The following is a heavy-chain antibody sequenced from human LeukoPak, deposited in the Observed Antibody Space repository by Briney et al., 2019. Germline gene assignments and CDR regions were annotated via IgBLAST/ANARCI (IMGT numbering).Heavy chain of an antibody. CDR1: GFTFMNDW. Sequence: GRSLRPSCAPSGFTFMNDWMRWVRQTPGKGLVWVSRISSDGSSTTYADSVKGRFTISRDNAKNTLYLQMNNLRAEDTAMYYCARDQRVTGRPDIDYWGQGNLVIVSS. D-gene: IGHD6-6*01. CDR2: ISSDGSST. V-gene: IGHV3-74*03. J-gene: IGHJ4*02. CDR3: ARDQRVTGRPDIDY.